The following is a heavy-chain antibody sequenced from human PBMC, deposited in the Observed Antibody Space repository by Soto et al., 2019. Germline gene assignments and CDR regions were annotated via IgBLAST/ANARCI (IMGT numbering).Heavy chain of an antibody. J-gene: IGHJ6*03. V-gene: IGHV1-3*01. CDR2: INAGNGNT. CDR3: ARDFSNVDTARVTGYYYYYMRV. Sequence: GASVKVSCKASGYTFTSYAMHWVLQAPGQRLEWMGWINAGNGNTKYSQKFQGRVTITRDTSASTAYMELSSLRSEDTAVYYCARDFSNVDTARVTGYYYYYMRVWGKGTTVTVSS. D-gene: IGHD5-18*01. CDR1: GYTFTSYA.